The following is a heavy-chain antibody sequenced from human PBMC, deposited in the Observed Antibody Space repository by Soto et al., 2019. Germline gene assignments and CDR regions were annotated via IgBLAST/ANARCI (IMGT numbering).Heavy chain of an antibody. CDR1: GFDFGSFG. CDR2: IVVVSGST. Sequence: QMQLVQSAAEVSEPGTSVRVSCRASGFDFGSFGIQFLRQTRGRGLEWIGWIVVVSGSTNYARHFQGRVAISSDMSSGPAYLDLPGLKADDTAVYFCSADHPPMAMGWPVWGQGTTVTVSS. J-gene: IGHJ6*02. V-gene: IGHV1-58*02. D-gene: IGHD3-10*01. CDR3: SADHPPMAMGWPV.